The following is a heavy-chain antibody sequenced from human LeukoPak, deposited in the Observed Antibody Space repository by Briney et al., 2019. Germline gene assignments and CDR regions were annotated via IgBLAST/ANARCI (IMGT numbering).Heavy chain of an antibody. D-gene: IGHD5-24*01. J-gene: IGHJ6*03. CDR3: ARVVATTDPESWGYYYYYYMDV. CDR1: GYSISSGYF. CDR2: IYNSGST. Sequence: SETLSLTCTVSGYSISSGYFWGWIRQPPGKGLEWIGTIYNSGSTYYNPSLKSRVTISVDTSKNQFSLKLSSVTAADTAVYYCARVVATTDPESWGYYYYYYMDVWGKGTTVTVSS. V-gene: IGHV4-38-2*02.